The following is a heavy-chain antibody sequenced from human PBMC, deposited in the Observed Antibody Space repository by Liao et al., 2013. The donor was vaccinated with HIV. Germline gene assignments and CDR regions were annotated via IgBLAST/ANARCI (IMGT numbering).Heavy chain of an antibody. V-gene: IGHV4-30-4*08. CDR2: IYYSGST. J-gene: IGHJ3*02. D-gene: IGHD3-3*01. CDR1: GGSISSGDYY. CDR3: ARGRLITIFGVVTSVGAFDI. Sequence: QVQLQESGPGLVKPSQTLSLTCTVSGGSISSGDYYWSWIRQPPGKGLEWIGFIYYSGSTSYNPSLKSRLTISVDTSKNQFSLKLSSVTAADTAVYYCARGRLITIFGVVTSVGAFDIWGQGTMVTVSS.